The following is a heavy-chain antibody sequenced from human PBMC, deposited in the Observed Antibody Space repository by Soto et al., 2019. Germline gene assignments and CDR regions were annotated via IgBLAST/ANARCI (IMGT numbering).Heavy chain of an antibody. CDR2: IYSGGST. D-gene: IGHD2-2*01. Sequence: EVQLVQSGGGVVQPGGSLRLSCAASGFSVNNNYMSWVRQAPGKGLEWVSVIYSGGSTYYADSVKGRFTISRDNSKNTLYLQRNSLRAEYTAVYYCARDSTAYYYMDVWGKGTTVTVSS. CDR1: GFSVNNNY. V-gene: IGHV3-66*01. CDR3: ARDSTAYYYMDV. J-gene: IGHJ6*03.